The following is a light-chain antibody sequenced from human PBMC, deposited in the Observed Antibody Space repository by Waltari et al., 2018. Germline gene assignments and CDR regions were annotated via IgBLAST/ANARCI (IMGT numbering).Light chain of an antibody. CDR1: QDISNY. Sequence: SQITEPPSSLPACVGRRLSIPCQASQDISNYLDWYQQKPGKAPNLLIYEASNLERGVPSRFSGSGSGTDFTFTISSLQPDDIATYYCQQYDNHPLTVGGGTEVDIK. CDR3: QQYDNHPLT. V-gene: IGKV1-33*01. CDR2: EAS. J-gene: IGKJ4*01.